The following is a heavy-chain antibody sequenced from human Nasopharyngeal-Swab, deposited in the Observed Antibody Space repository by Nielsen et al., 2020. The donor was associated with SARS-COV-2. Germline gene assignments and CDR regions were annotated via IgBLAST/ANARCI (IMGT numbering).Heavy chain of an antibody. V-gene: IGHV3-15*01. Sequence: GESLKISCAASGFTFSNAWMSWVRQAPGKGLEWVGRIKSKTDGGTTDYAAPVKGRFTISRDDSKNTLYLQMNSLETEDTAVYYCAIIAAAGTHYWGQGTLVTVSS. CDR3: AIIAAAGTHY. CDR1: GFTFSNAW. J-gene: IGHJ4*02. CDR2: IKSKTDGGTT. D-gene: IGHD6-13*01.